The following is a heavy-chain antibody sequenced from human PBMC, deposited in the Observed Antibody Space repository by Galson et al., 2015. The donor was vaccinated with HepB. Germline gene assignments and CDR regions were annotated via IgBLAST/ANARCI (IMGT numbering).Heavy chain of an antibody. J-gene: IGHJ6*02. CDR2: IKQDGSAK. D-gene: IGHD4-17*01. CDR1: GFTFRTYW. Sequence: SLRLSCAASGFTFRTYWMTWVRQAPGKGLEWVANIKQDGSAKNYVDSVKGRFTISRDNAKNSLFLQMNSLRAEDTAVYYCVRHGDGVPYYYAMDVWGQGTTVTVSS. CDR3: VRHGDGVPYYYAMDV. V-gene: IGHV3-7*03.